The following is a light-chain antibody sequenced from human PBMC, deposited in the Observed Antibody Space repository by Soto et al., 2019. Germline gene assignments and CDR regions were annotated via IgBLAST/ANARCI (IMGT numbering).Light chain of an antibody. V-gene: IGKV1-5*03. Sequence: DIQMTQSPSTLSASIGDTVTITCRTSQSVDTWLAWYQHKAGKAPKLLIYRASSLATGVPSRFSVSGSGTAFTLTITSLQTDDFATYYCQHYNDYSRVFGQGTQVEIK. J-gene: IGKJ1*01. CDR1: QSVDTW. CDR3: QHYNDYSRV. CDR2: RAS.